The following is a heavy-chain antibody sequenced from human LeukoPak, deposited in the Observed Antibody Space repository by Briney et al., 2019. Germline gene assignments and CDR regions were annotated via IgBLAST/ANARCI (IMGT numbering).Heavy chain of an antibody. CDR2: INPSGGST. CDR1: GYTFTGYY. D-gene: IGHD4-17*01. CDR3: ARYGHSPFFAY. Sequence: ASVKVSCKASGYTFTGYYMHWVRQAPGQGLEWMGIINPSGGSTTNAQKFQGRVIMTRDMSTSTVYMELSSLRSEDTAVYFCARYGHSPFFAYWGQGTLVIVSS. V-gene: IGHV1-46*01. J-gene: IGHJ4*02.